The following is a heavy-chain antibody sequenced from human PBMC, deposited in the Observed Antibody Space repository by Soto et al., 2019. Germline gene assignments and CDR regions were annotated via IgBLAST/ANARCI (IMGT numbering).Heavy chain of an antibody. J-gene: IGHJ4*02. CDR1: GGSINSFY. Sequence: PSETLSLTCTVSGGSINSFYWSWLRQPPGKGLEWIGYIYYSGSTNYNPSLKSRVSISVDTSKNQFSLKLSSVTAADTAVYYCARSAYSNDWYFDYWGQGALVTVSS. D-gene: IGHD6-19*01. CDR2: IYYSGST. V-gene: IGHV4-59*01. CDR3: ARSAYSNDWYFDY.